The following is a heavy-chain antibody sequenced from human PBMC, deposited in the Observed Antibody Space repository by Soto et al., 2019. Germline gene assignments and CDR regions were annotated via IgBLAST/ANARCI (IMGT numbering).Heavy chain of an antibody. Sequence: GGSLRLSCAASGFTVSSNYMSWVRQAPGKGLEWVSVIYSGGSTYYADSVKGRFTISRDISKNTLYLQMNSLRAEDTAVYYCARDLNYCTNGVCYGGGAFDIWGQGTMVTIS. V-gene: IGHV3-66*01. CDR1: GFTVSSNY. D-gene: IGHD2-8*01. CDR2: IYSGGST. CDR3: ARDLNYCTNGVCYGGGAFDI. J-gene: IGHJ3*02.